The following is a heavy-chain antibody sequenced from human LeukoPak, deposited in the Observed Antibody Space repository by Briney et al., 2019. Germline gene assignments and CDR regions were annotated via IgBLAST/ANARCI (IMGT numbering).Heavy chain of an antibody. Sequence: SETLSLTCTVSGGSISSYYWSWIRQPSGNGLEWIGYIYYSGSTNYNPSLKSRVTISVDTSKNQFSLKLSSVTAADTAVYYCARSSTRQQLVEVPSHWGQGTLVTVSS. V-gene: IGHV4-59*08. CDR2: IYYSGST. CDR3: ARSSTRQQLVEVPSH. CDR1: GGSISSYY. J-gene: IGHJ4*02. D-gene: IGHD6-13*01.